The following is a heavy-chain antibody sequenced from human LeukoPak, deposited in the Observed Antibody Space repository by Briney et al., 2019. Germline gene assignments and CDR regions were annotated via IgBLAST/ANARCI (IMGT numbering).Heavy chain of an antibody. CDR2: ISWNSGSI. Sequence: PGGSLRLSCAASGFTFDDYAMRWARQAPGKGLEWVSGISWNSGSIGYADSVKGRFTISRDNAKNSLYLQMNSLRAEDTALYYCAKAYCSGGSCYAFYYYGMDVWGQGTTVTVSS. CDR1: GFTFDDYA. CDR3: AKAYCSGGSCYAFYYYGMDV. V-gene: IGHV3-9*01. J-gene: IGHJ6*02. D-gene: IGHD2-15*01.